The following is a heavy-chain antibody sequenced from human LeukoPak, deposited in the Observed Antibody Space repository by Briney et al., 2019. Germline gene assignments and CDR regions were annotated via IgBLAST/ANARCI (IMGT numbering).Heavy chain of an antibody. CDR1: GGSISSSSYY. V-gene: IGHV4-39*07. Sequence: SETLSLTCTVSGGSISSSSYYWGWIRQPPGKGLEWIGSIYYSGSTYYNPSLKSRVTISVDTSKNQFSLKLSSVTAADTAVYYCARELVVPAAKGGAFDIWGQGTMVTVSS. J-gene: IGHJ3*02. CDR3: ARELVVPAAKGGAFDI. D-gene: IGHD2-2*01. CDR2: IYYSGST.